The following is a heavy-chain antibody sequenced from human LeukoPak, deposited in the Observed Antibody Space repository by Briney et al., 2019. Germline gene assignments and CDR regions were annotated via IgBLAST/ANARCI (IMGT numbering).Heavy chain of an antibody. CDR3: ARDEADYGGNSFYAFDI. CDR2: IIPIFGTA. D-gene: IGHD4-23*01. Sequence: ASVKASCKASGGTFSSYAISWVRQAPGQGLEWMGGIIPIFGTANYAQKFQGRVTITADESTSTAYMELSSLRSEDTAVYYCARDEADYGGNSFYAFDIWGQGTMVTVSS. CDR1: GGTFSSYA. J-gene: IGHJ3*02. V-gene: IGHV1-69*13.